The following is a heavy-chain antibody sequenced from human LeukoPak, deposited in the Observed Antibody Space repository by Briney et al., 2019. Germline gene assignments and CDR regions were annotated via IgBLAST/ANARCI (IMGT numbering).Heavy chain of an antibody. D-gene: IGHD3-3*01. V-gene: IGHV4-38-2*02. CDR2: IYHRGST. Sequence: PSETLSLTCTVSGYSISNGYYWGWIRQPPGKGLEWVGSIYHRGSTYYNPSLTSRVTISLDRSKKKFSLKLTSVTAADTAVYFCARGAEYYAIWRGYAGYSDYWGQGISVAVSS. CDR1: GYSISNGYY. CDR3: ARGAEYYAIWRGYAGYSDY. J-gene: IGHJ4*02.